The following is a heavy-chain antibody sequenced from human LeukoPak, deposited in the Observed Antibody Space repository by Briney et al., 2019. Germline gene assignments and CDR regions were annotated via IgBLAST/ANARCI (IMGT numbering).Heavy chain of an antibody. CDR2: INQSGST. CDR1: GGSFSGYY. J-gene: IGHJ4*02. D-gene: IGHD3-10*01. CDR3: ARDTHKIWFGELLVD. V-gene: IGHV4-34*01. Sequence: SETLSLTCAVCGGSFSGYYWSWIRQPPGKGLEWVGEINQSGSTNYNPSLKSRVTISVDTSKNQFSLKVSSVTAADTAVYYCARDTHKIWFGELLVDWGQGTLVTVSS.